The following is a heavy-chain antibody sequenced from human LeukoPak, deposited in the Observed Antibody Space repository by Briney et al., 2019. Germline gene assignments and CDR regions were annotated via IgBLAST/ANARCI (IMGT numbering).Heavy chain of an antibody. CDR2: IYYSGST. V-gene: IGHV4-39*01. CDR3: ARQRSFLPFDS. J-gene: IGHJ4*02. Sequence: RSSETLSLTCTVSGGSISSSSYYWGWIRQPPGKGLEWIGSIYYSGSTYYNPSLKSRVTISVDTSENQFSLKLRSVTAADTAMYYCARQRSFLPFDSWGQGTLVAVSS. CDR1: GGSISSSSYY. D-gene: IGHD3-10*01.